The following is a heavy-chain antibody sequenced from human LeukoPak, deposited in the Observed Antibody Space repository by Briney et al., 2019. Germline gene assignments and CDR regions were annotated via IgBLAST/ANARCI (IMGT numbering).Heavy chain of an antibody. CDR3: ARDSSPGGGLREPDY. V-gene: IGHV1-18*01. D-gene: IGHD4-17*01. Sequence: GASVKVSCKASGYTFTSYGISWVRQAPGQGLEWMGWISAYNGNTNYAQKLQGRVTMTTDTSTSTAYMELRSLRSDDTAVYYCARDSSPGGGLREPDYWGQGTLVTVSS. CDR2: ISAYNGNT. J-gene: IGHJ4*02. CDR1: GYTFTSYG.